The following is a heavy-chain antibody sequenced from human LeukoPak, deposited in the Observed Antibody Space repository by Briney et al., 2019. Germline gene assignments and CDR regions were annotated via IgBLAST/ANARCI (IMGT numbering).Heavy chain of an antibody. CDR1: GFTFRSYS. CDR3: ARDAGGGNNWFDP. CDR2: ISSHSGSST. Sequence: GGSLRLSCAASGFTFRSYSINWVRQAPGKGLEWVSYISSHSGSSTYYADSVKGRFTISRDNAKNSLYLQMNSLRAEDTAVYYCARDAGGGNNWFDPWGQGTLDAVSS. D-gene: IGHD2-15*01. V-gene: IGHV3-48*01. J-gene: IGHJ5*02.